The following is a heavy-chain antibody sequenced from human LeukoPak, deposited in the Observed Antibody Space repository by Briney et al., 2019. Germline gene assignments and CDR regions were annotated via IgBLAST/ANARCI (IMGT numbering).Heavy chain of an antibody. V-gene: IGHV4-31*03. Sequence: SETLSLTCTVSGGSISSGGYYWSWIRQHPVKGLEWIGYIYYSGSTYYNPSLKSRVTISVDTSKNQFSLKLSSVTAADTAVYYCARRLQVNYYYYMDVWGKGTTVTVSS. CDR2: IYYSGST. CDR1: GGSISSGGYY. D-gene: IGHD4-11*01. CDR3: ARRLQVNYYYYMDV. J-gene: IGHJ6*03.